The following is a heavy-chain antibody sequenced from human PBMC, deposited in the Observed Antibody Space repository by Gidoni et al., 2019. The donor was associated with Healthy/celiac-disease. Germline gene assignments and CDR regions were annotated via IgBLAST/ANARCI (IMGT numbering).Heavy chain of an antibody. D-gene: IGHD3-10*01. V-gene: IGHV4-59*01. J-gene: IGHJ4*02. Sequence: QVQLQESGPGLVQPSETLSLTFTAPGGSTSSCYWSWIRQAPGKGLEWIGYIYYSGSTNYNPSLKSRVAISVDTSKNQFSLKLSSVTAADTAVYYCAREGDLSYFDYWGQGTLVTVSS. CDR2: IYYSGST. CDR3: AREGDLSYFDY. CDR1: GGSTSSCY.